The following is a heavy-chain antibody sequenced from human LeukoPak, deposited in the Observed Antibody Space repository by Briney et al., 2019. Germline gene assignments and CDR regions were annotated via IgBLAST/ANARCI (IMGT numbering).Heavy chain of an antibody. D-gene: IGHD6-19*01. Sequence: VSVKVSCKASGYTFTGNYMHWVRQAPGQGLEWMGWINPNSGGTNYAQKFQGRVTMTRDTSIGTAYMELSSLRSEDTAVYYCARLGIAVAGPDYWGQGTLVTVSS. J-gene: IGHJ4*02. CDR2: INPNSGGT. CDR3: ARLGIAVAGPDY. V-gene: IGHV1-2*02. CDR1: GYTFTGNY.